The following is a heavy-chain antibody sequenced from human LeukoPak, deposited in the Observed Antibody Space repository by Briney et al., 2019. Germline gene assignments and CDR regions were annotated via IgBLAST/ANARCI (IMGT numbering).Heavy chain of an antibody. CDR1: GGSFSGYY. CDR3: ARQGVAVAGYYFDY. V-gene: IGHV4-34*01. Sequence: SETLSLTCAVYGGSFSGYYWSWIRQPPGKGLEWIGEINHSGSTYYNPSLKSRVTISVDTSKDQFSLKLSSVTAADTAVYYCARQGVAVAGYYFDYWGQGTLVTVSS. CDR2: INHSGST. D-gene: IGHD6-19*01. J-gene: IGHJ4*02.